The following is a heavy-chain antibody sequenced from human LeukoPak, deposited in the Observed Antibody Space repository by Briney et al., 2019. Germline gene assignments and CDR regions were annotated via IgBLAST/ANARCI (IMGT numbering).Heavy chain of an antibody. V-gene: IGHV3-23*01. CDR1: GFTFSSYA. Sequence: GGSLRLSCAASGFTFSSYAMSWVRQAPGRGLEWVSAISGSGGSTYYADSVKGRFTISRDNSKNALYLQMNSLRAEDTAVYYCAKVMPLYQLQWGLYDYWGQGTLVTVSS. D-gene: IGHD2-2*01. CDR3: AKVMPLYQLQWGLYDY. CDR2: ISGSGGST. J-gene: IGHJ4*02.